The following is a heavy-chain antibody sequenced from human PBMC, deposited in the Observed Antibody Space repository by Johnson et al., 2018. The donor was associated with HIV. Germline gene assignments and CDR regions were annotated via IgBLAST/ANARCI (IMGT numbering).Heavy chain of an antibody. CDR1: GFTFSSYG. D-gene: IGHD6-6*01. Sequence: QVQLVESGGGVVQPGGSLRLSCAASGFTFSSYGMHWVRQAPGKGLEWVSVIYSGGSTFYADSVKGRFTISRDNSGNTLYLQMDSLRVEDTAVYYCASTRLGAFDIWGPGTMVTVSS. V-gene: IGHV3-NL1*01. J-gene: IGHJ3*02. CDR3: ASTRLGAFDI. CDR2: IYSGGST.